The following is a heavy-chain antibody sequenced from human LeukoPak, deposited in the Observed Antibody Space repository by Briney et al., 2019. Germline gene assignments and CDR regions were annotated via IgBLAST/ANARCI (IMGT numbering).Heavy chain of an antibody. Sequence: ASVKVSCKASGYTFTSYYMHWVRQAPGQGLEWMGIINPSGGSTSYAQKLQGRVTMTRDMSTSTVYMELSSLRSEDTAVYYCARAHYYYYMDVWGKGTTVTVSS. CDR2: INPSGGST. J-gene: IGHJ6*03. V-gene: IGHV1-46*01. CDR3: ARAHYYYYMDV. CDR1: GYTFTSYY.